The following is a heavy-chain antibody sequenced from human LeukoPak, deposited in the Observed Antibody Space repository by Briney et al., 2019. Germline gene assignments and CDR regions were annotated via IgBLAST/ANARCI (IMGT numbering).Heavy chain of an antibody. V-gene: IGHV3-23*01. CDR2: ISGSGGST. D-gene: IGHD3-9*01. CDR1: GFPFNNYT. CDR3: ARSRERGDILTHYYYYYGMDV. J-gene: IGHJ6*02. Sequence: PGGSLRLSCAASGFPFNNYTMNWVRQAPGKGLEWVSAISGSGGSTYYADSVKGRFTISRDNSKNTLYLQMNSLRAEDTAVYYCARSRERGDILTHYYYYYGMDVWGQGTTVTVSS.